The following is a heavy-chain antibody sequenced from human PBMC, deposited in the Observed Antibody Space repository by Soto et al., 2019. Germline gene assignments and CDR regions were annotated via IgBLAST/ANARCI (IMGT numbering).Heavy chain of an antibody. J-gene: IGHJ3*02. D-gene: IGHD2-21*02. CDR2: IYYSGSS. V-gene: IGHV4-31*03. CDR3: AREAHCGGYCYPIPDDAFDI. Sequence: QVQLQESGPGLVKPSQTLSLTCTVSGGSISSGGYYWSWIRQHPGKGLEWIGYIYYSGSSYYNPSLKSRVTISVDTSKNQFSLKLSSVTAADTAVYYCAREAHCGGYCYPIPDDAFDIWGQGTMVTVSS. CDR1: GGSISSGGYY.